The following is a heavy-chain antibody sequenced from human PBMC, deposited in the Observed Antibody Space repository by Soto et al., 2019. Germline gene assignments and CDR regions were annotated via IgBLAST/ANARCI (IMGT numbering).Heavy chain of an antibody. J-gene: IGHJ5*02. D-gene: IGHD3-3*01. Sequence: SETLSLTCTVSGGSISSGGYYWSWIRQHPGKGLEWIGYIYYSGSTYYNPSLKSRVTISVDTSKNQFSLKLSSVTAADTAVYYWARGLLLLRFWEGSPRGFAPGGQETLVTVSS. V-gene: IGHV4-30-4*08. CDR3: ARGLLLLRFWEGSPRGFAP. CDR1: GGSISSGGYY. CDR2: IYYSGST.